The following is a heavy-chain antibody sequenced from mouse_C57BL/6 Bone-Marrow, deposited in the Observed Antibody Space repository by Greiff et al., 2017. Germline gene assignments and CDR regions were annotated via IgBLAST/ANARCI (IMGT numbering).Heavy chain of an antibody. D-gene: IGHD1-1*01. CDR2: IYPGDGDT. CDR1: GYAFSSSW. J-gene: IGHJ2*01. V-gene: IGHV1-82*01. CDR3: ARVYYYGSSHYFDY. Sequence: QLQESGPELVKPGASVKISCKASGYAFSSSWMNWVKQRPGKGLEWIGRIYPGDGDTNYNGKFKGKATLTADKSSSTAYMQLSSLTSEDSAVYFCARVYYYGSSHYFDYWGQGTTLTVSS.